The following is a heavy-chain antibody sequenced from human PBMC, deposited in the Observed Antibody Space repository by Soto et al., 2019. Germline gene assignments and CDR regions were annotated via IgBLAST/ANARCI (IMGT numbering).Heavy chain of an antibody. Sequence: QMQLQQWGAGLLKPSETLSLTCAVYGGSFSGYYWSWIRQPPGKGLEWIGEINHSGSTNYNPSLKSRVTISVDTSKSQFSLKLSSVTAADTAVYYCAREQVITFGGVIPYYFDYWGQGTLVTVSS. J-gene: IGHJ4*02. V-gene: IGHV4-34*01. D-gene: IGHD3-16*02. CDR1: GGSFSGYY. CDR2: INHSGST. CDR3: AREQVITFGGVIPYYFDY.